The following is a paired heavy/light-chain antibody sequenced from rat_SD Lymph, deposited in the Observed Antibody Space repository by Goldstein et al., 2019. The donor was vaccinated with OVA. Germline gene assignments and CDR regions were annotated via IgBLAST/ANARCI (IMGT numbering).Light chain of an antibody. CDR2: SAS. Sequence: DTVLTQSPVLAVSLGQRVTISCRASKSVSTYMHWYQQKSGQQPKLLIYSASNLKSGVPSRFSGSGSGTDFTLTIDPVEADDIANYYCQQTSELPYTFGPGTKLELK. J-gene: IGKJ2-3*01. CDR1: KSVSTY. V-gene: IGKV3S6*01. CDR3: QQTSELPYT.
Heavy chain of an antibody. CDR3: TTFRYGNYGYYWYFDF. J-gene: IGHJ1*01. Sequence: EVQLVETGGGLVQPGKSLRLTCATSGFTFSTAWMHWVRQSPEKRLEWIARIKDKSYNYATDYVESVKGRFTISRDDSKSSVYLQMNSLKEEDTATYYCTTFRYGNYGYYWYFDFWGPGTMVTVSS. V-gene: IGHV6-13*01. CDR1: GFTFSTAW. D-gene: IGHD1-11*01. CDR2: IKDKSYNYAT.